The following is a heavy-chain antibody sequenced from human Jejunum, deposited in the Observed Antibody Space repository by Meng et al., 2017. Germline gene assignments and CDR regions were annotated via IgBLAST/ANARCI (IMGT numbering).Heavy chain of an antibody. CDR2: IIPIFRTT. J-gene: IGHJ5*02. V-gene: IGHV1-69*05. CDR3: ARSLVGHCSGGSCYKRCFDP. Sequence: SVKVSCKASVGTLSSYGMSWMRQDPGHGLEWMGGIIPIFRTTKYAPKFQDRVSISTDASTGTIYMELSSLRPEDTAIYYCARSLVGHCSGGSCYKRCFDPWGQGTQVTVSS. D-gene: IGHD2-15*01. CDR1: VGTLSSYG.